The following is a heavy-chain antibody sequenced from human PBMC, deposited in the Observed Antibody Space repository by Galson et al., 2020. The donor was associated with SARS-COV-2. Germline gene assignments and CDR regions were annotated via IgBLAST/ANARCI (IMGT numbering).Heavy chain of an antibody. CDR2: ISDTSTNI. V-gene: IGHV3-21*06. J-gene: IGHJ4*02. CDR3: TRERGYSYGYSGY. D-gene: IGHD5-18*01. Sequence: NSGGSLRLSCAASGFTFSSYSMNWVRQAPGKGLEWVSSISDTSTNIYYADSVKGRFTISRDNAKNSLYLQMNSLGTEDTGVYYCTRERGYSYGYSGYWGRGTLVIGSS. CDR1: GFTFSSYS.